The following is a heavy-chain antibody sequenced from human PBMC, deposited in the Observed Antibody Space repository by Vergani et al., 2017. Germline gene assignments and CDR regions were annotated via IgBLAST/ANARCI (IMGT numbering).Heavy chain of an antibody. CDR1: GGPLSSYY. CDR3: ARGHYEILTGYYPHNWFDP. V-gene: IGHV4-59*01. J-gene: IGHJ5*02. Sequence: QVQLQESGPGLVKPSETLSLPCPVSGGPLSSYYWTWIRQPPGKGLEWIGYIYYSGTPNYTPSLKSRVTVSVDTSKNQFSLKLSSVTAADTAVYYCARGHYEILTGYYPHNWFDPWGQGTLVTVSS. CDR2: IYYSGTP. D-gene: IGHD3-9*01.